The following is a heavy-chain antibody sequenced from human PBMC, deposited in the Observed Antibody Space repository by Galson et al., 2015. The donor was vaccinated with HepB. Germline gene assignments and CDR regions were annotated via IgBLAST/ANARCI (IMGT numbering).Heavy chain of an antibody. J-gene: IGHJ6*03. CDR3: ARDGCSSAGCYIRGPGHSYGSSYYFYMDV. D-gene: IGHD5-18*01. V-gene: IGHV1-18*01. CDR2: ISTYNGNT. CDR1: GYTFNNYA. Sequence: QSGAEVKRPGASVKVSCKASGYTFNNYAITWVRQAPGQGLEWMGWISTYNGNTDYAQGLQGRVTMTTDTSASTAYMELRSLRSDDTAVYYCARDGCSSAGCYIRGPGHSYGSSYYFYMDVRGRGTTVTVSS.